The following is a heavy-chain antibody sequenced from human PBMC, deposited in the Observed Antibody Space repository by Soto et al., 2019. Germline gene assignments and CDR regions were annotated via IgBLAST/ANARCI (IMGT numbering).Heavy chain of an antibody. CDR3: AKALDYSSSRSYWYFDL. D-gene: IGHD6-13*01. J-gene: IGHJ2*01. CDR2: ISWNSGSI. Sequence: EVQLVESGGGLVQPGRSLRLSCAASGFTFDDYAMHWVRQAPGKGLEWVSGISWNSGSIGYADSVKGRFTISRDNAKNSLYLQMNGLRAEDTALYYCAKALDYSSSRSYWYFDLWGRGTLVTVSS. CDR1: GFTFDDYA. V-gene: IGHV3-9*01.